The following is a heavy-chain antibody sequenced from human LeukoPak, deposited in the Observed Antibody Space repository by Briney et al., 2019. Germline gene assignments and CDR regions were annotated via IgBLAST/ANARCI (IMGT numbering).Heavy chain of an antibody. V-gene: IGHV3-7*04. CDR3: ARDRNAYDSSDY. CDR1: GFTFSDYY. Sequence: PGGSLRLSCEASGFTFSDYYMSWVRQAPGKGLEWVANIKQDGSENYYVDSVRGRFTISRDNAKNSLYLQMNNVRAEDTAVYYCARDRNAYDSSDYWGQGTLVTVSS. CDR2: IKQDGSEN. J-gene: IGHJ4*02. D-gene: IGHD3-22*01.